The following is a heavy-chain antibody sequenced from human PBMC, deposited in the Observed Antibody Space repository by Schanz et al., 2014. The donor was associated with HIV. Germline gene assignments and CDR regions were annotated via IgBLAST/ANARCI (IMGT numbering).Heavy chain of an antibody. CDR3: ARFVDYSKYYGMDV. CDR1: GFTFSSYG. J-gene: IGHJ6*02. D-gene: IGHD4-4*01. V-gene: IGHV3-33*01. CDR2: IWYDGSNK. Sequence: QVQLVESGGGVVQPGRSLRLSCAASGFTFSSYGIHWVRQAPGKGLEWVAVIWYDGSNKYYADSVKGRFTISRNNSKNTLYLQMNSLRAEDTAVYYCARFVDYSKYYGMDVWGQGTTVTVSS.